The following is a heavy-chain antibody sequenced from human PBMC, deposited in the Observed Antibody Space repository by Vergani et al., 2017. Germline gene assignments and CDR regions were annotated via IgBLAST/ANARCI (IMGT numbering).Heavy chain of an antibody. V-gene: IGHV3-21*01. J-gene: IGHJ5*02. CDR1: GFTFSSYS. CDR3: ARVHSGSYWGYNWFDP. CDR2: ISSSSSYI. D-gene: IGHD1-26*01. Sequence: EVKLVESGGGLVKPGGSLRLSCAASGFTFSSYSMNWVRQAPGKGLEWVSSISSSSSYIYYADSVKGRFTISRDNDKNSLYLQMNSLRAEDTAVYYCARVHSGSYWGYNWFDPWGQGTLVTVSS.